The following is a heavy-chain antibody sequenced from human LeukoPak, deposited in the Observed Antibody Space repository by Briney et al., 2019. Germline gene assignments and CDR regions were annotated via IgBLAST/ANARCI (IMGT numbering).Heavy chain of an antibody. V-gene: IGHV3-23*01. CDR3: AKPLARIAVAGTLGY. CDR2: ISGSGGST. D-gene: IGHD6-19*01. Sequence: GGSLRLSCAASGFTFSTYAMSWVRQAPGKGLEWVSAISGSGGSTYYADSVKGRFTISRDNSENTLYLQMNSLRAEDTAVYYCAKPLARIAVAGTLGYWGQGTLVTVSS. J-gene: IGHJ4*02. CDR1: GFTFSTYA.